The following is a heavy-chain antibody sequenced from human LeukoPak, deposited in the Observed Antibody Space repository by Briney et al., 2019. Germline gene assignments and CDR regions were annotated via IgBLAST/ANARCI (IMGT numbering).Heavy chain of an antibody. V-gene: IGHV3-23*01. J-gene: IGHJ4*02. CDR2: ISVSDGS. D-gene: IGHD4-17*01. CDR3: AKDLSDYGDLYYFDY. Sequence: AGTLSLSCAASGFTFSSYAMSWVRHAPPPGLEWVSAISVSDGSKYADSVKGRFTNSRDNSKNTLYLQMKSLRAEDTAVYYCAKDLSDYGDLYYFDYWGQGTLVTVSS. CDR1: GFTFSSYA.